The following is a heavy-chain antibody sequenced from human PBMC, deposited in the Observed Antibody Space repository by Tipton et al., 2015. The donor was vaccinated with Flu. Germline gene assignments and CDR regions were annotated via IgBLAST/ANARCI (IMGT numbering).Heavy chain of an antibody. Sequence: TLSLTCAVYGGSFSGYYWSWIRQPPGKGLEWIGEINHSGSTNYNPSLKSRVTISVDTSKNQFSLKLSSVTAADTAVYYCARSLGDDYGDWTGYYGMDVWGQGTTVTVSS. D-gene: IGHD4-17*01. V-gene: IGHV4-34*01. CDR2: INHSGST. CDR3: ARSLGDDYGDWTGYYGMDV. CDR1: GGSFSGYY. J-gene: IGHJ6*02.